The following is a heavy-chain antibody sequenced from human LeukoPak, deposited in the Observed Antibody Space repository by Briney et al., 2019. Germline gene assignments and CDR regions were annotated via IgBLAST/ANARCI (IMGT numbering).Heavy chain of an antibody. D-gene: IGHD1-26*01. CDR2: ISSSSSTI. CDR3: AKDRGYSGSYSAFDI. CDR1: GFTFSSYS. Sequence: GGSLRLSCAASGFTFSSYSMNWVRQAPGKGLEWVSYISSSSSTIYYADSVKGRFTISRDNAKNSLYLQMNSLRAEDTAVYYCAKDRGYSGSYSAFDIWGQGTMVTVSS. J-gene: IGHJ3*02. V-gene: IGHV3-48*04.